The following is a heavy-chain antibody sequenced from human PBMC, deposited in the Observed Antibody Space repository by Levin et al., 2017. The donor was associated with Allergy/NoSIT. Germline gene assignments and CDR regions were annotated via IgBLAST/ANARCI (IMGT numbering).Heavy chain of an antibody. CDR1: GGSIVSSGYF. CDR3: ARHIRWRAQMGYFDY. J-gene: IGHJ4*02. CDR2: IYYSGST. Sequence: SETLSLTCTVSGGSIVSSGYFWGWIRQSPGKGLEWVGTIYYSGSTFYNPSLQSRVTISAYTSKNQFSLKPSSVTAADTAMYYCARHIRWRAQMGYFDYWGQGTLVTVSS. V-gene: IGHV4-39*01. D-gene: IGHD3-3*02.